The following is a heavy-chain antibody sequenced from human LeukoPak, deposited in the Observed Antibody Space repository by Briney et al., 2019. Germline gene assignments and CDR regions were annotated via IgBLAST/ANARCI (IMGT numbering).Heavy chain of an antibody. CDR1: GYTFTSFG. CDR3: ARALKGSP. CDR2: ISAYNANT. J-gene: IGHJ5*02. D-gene: IGHD1-26*01. V-gene: IGHV1-18*01. Sequence: ASVKVSCKASGYTFTSFGISWVRQAPGQGLEWMGWISAYNANTNFAQNLQGRVTMTTDTSTSTVYMELSSLRSEDTAVYYCARALKGSPWGQGTLVTVSS.